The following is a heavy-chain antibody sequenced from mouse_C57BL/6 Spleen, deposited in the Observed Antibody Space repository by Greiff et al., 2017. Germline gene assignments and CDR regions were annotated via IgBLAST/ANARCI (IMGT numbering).Heavy chain of an antibody. J-gene: IGHJ4*01. CDR1: GYAFTNYL. Sequence: QVQLQQSGAELVRPGTSVKVSCKASGYAFTNYLIAWVKQRPGQGLEWIGVINPGSGGTNYNEKFKGKATLTAEQSSSTAYMQLSSLTSADSSVYFCANTAQATGYAMDYWGQGTSVTVSS. V-gene: IGHV1-54*01. CDR3: ANTAQATGYAMDY. D-gene: IGHD3-2*02. CDR2: INPGSGGT.